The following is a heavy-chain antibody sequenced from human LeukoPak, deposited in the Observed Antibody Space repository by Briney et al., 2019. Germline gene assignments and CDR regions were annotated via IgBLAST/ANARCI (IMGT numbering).Heavy chain of an antibody. CDR1: GYTFTSYG. D-gene: IGHD3-10*01. CDR2: ITAYNGNT. CDR3: ARASITMVRGVILFDY. Sequence: ASVKVSCKASGYTFTSYGISWVRQAPGQGLEWMGLITAYNGNTNYAQKLQGRVTMTTDTSTSTAYMELRSLRSDDTAVYYCARASITMVRGVILFDYWGQGTLVTVSS. V-gene: IGHV1-18*04. J-gene: IGHJ4*02.